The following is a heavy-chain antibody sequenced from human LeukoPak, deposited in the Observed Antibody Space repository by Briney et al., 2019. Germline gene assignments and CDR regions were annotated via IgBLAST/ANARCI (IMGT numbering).Heavy chain of an antibody. CDR1: GFTFSSYG. CDR2: ISYDGSNK. CDR3: AKGRAVPKTDYYYGMDV. D-gene: IGHD1-14*01. V-gene: IGHV3-30*18. Sequence: GGSLRLSCAASGFTFSSYGMHWVRQAPGKGLEWVAVISYDGSNKYYADSVKGRFTISRDNSKNTLYLQMNSLRAEDTAVYYCAKGRAVPKTDYYYGMDVWGQGTTVTVSS. J-gene: IGHJ6*02.